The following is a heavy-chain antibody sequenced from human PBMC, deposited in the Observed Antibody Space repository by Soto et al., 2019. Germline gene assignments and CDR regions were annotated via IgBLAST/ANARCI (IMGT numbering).Heavy chain of an antibody. V-gene: IGHV4-4*02. Sequence: QVQLQESGPGLVKPSGTLSLTCVVSGGSISSSNWWSWVRQPPGKGLEWIGEIYHSGTTNYSPSLKSRVIISADMSKNHFSLTLTSVAAADTAVYYCVFPATADFDYWGQGTRVTVSS. CDR2: IYHSGTT. J-gene: IGHJ4*02. D-gene: IGHD6-13*01. CDR3: VFPATADFDY. CDR1: GGSISSSNW.